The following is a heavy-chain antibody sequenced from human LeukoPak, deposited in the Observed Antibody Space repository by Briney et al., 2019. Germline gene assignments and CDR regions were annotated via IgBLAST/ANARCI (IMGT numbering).Heavy chain of an antibody. CDR1: GFIFTSNR. CDR3: AKPSSGNYPPTGY. Sequence: GGSLRLSCAASGFIFTSNRMNWVRQAPGKGLERVANIKHDGSEQIYVDSVKGRFTISRDNAKDSVYLQMNSLRAEDTAVYYCAKPSSGNYPPTGYWGQGTLVTVSS. V-gene: IGHV3-7*01. D-gene: IGHD1-26*01. J-gene: IGHJ4*02. CDR2: IKHDGSEQ.